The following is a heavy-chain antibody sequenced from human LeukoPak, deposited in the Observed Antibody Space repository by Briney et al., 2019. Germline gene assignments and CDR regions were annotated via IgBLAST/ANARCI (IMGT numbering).Heavy chain of an antibody. Sequence: GGSLRLSCAASGFTFSDYYMSWIRQAPGKGLEWVSYISISGSTIYYADSVKGRFTISRDNAKNSLYLQMNSLRAEDTAVYYCASGDYDYVWGTNSYGYWGQGTLVTVSS. CDR1: GFTFSDYY. CDR2: ISISGSTI. CDR3: ASGDYDYVWGTNSYGY. V-gene: IGHV3-11*04. J-gene: IGHJ4*02. D-gene: IGHD3-16*01.